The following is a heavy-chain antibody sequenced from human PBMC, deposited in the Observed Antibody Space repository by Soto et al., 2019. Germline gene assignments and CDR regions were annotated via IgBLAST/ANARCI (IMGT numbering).Heavy chain of an antibody. J-gene: IGHJ6*02. V-gene: IGHV3-21*01. Sequence: GGSLRLSCAASGFTFGTYTMNWVRQAPGKGLEWVSSIGTSSSYIYYADSVRGRFTISRDNAKDSLYLQMSSLRAEDTAVYYCARVMCGDCSTYYYYSMDVWGQGTTVTVSS. CDR3: ARVMCGDCSTYYYYSMDV. CDR2: IGTSSSYI. D-gene: IGHD2-21*02. CDR1: GFTFGTYT.